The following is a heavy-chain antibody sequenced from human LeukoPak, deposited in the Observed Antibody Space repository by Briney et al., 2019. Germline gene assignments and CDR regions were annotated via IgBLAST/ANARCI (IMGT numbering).Heavy chain of an antibody. V-gene: IGHV1-2*02. J-gene: IGHJ4*02. CDR1: AYTFTDNY. CDR2: INPNNGDR. CDR3: ARGRSVTDYGQDY. Sequence: HRASVKVPCKASAYTFTDNYMHWVRQAPGQGLEWMGWINPNNGDRNYAQTFQGRVTMTRNTSISTAYMELSRLRSDDTAVYYCARGRSVTDYGQDYWGQGTLVTVSS. D-gene: IGHD4/OR15-4a*01.